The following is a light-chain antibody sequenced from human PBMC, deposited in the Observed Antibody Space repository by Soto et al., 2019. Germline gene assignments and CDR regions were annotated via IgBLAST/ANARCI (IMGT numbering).Light chain of an antibody. Sequence: QSVLTQPPSVSGAPGHRVTISCNGSFSNIGENYEVHWYQQLPGTAPKLLIYGNTNRPSGVPDRFSASTSGTSASLAITGLQAEDEADYYCQSYDSTLSGSRVFGGGTKLTVL. CDR1: FSNIGENYE. CDR3: QSYDSTLSGSRV. J-gene: IGLJ3*02. CDR2: GNT. V-gene: IGLV1-40*01.